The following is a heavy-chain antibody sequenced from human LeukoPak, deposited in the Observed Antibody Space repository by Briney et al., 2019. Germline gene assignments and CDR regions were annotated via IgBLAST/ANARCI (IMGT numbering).Heavy chain of an antibody. D-gene: IGHD3-10*01. CDR2: IYYSGST. CDR1: GYSISSGYY. J-gene: IGHJ4*02. V-gene: IGHV4-61*01. CDR3: ARVVGYGSGSYYNTGGDYFDY. Sequence: PSETLSLTCTVSGYSISSGYYWSWIRQPPGKGLEWIGYIYYSGSTNYNPSLKSRVTISVDTSKNQFSLKLSSVTAADTAVYYCARVVGYGSGSYYNTGGDYFDYWGQGTLVTVSS.